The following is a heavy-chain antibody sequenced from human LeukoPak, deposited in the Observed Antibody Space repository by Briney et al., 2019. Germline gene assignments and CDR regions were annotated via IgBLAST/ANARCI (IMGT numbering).Heavy chain of an antibody. CDR3: AREEGDGSFDY. D-gene: IGHD6-25*01. J-gene: IGHJ4*02. V-gene: IGHV3-33*01. CDR2: IWYDGSNK. CDR1: GFTFSSYG. Sequence: GGSLRLSCAASGFTFSSYGMHWVRQASGKGLEWVAVIWYDGSNKYYADSVKGRFTISRDNSKNTLYLQMNSLRAEDTAVYYCAREEGDGSFDYWGQGTLVTVSS.